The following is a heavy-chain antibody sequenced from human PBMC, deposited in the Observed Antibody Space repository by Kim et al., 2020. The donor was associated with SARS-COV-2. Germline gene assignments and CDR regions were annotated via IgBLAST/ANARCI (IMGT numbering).Heavy chain of an antibody. CDR3: ARDLWDIVATIAEHWYFDL. V-gene: IGHV4-4*06. Sequence: RVTMSVDTSKNQFSLKLSSVTAADTAVYYCARDLWDIVATIAEHWYFDLWGRGTLVTVSS. D-gene: IGHD5-12*01. J-gene: IGHJ2*01.